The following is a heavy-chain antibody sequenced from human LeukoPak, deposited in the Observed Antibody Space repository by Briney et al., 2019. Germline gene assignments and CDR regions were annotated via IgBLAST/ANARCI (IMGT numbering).Heavy chain of an antibody. Sequence: SETLSLTCTVSGGSISSGDYYWSWIRQPPGKGLEWIGEINHSGSTNYNPSLKSRVIITVDTSKNQFSLKLSSVTAADTAVYYCARGPYYYGSGRPFDYWGQGTLVTVSS. J-gene: IGHJ4*02. CDR2: INHSGST. CDR1: GGSISSGDYY. CDR3: ARGPYYYGSGRPFDY. D-gene: IGHD3-10*01. V-gene: IGHV4-39*07.